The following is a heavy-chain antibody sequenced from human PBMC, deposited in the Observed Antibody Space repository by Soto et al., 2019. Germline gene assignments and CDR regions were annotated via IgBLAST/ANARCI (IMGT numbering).Heavy chain of an antibody. Sequence: EVQLVESGGGLVKPGGSLTLSCAVSGFTFSSYSMKWVRQAPGKGLEWVSSISNSSGIIFYADSVKGRFTISRDNTKNSLYLQMNSLRAEDTAVYYCARLPYDDILTGYYPLDYWGQGTLVTVSS. CDR1: GFTFSSYS. CDR3: ARLPYDDILTGYYPLDY. J-gene: IGHJ4*02. D-gene: IGHD3-9*01. CDR2: ISNSSGII. V-gene: IGHV3-21*01.